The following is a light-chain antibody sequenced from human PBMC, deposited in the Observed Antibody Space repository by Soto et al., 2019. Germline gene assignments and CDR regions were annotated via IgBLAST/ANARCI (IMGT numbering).Light chain of an antibody. CDR3: QAWDRSTVV. CDR1: KLGDKY. CDR2: KDS. Sequence: SYELTQPPSVSVSPGQTARITCSGDKLGDKYACWYQQKPGQSPVLVIYKDSKRPSGIPERFSGSNSGNTATLTISGTQAMDEADYYCQAWDRSTVVFGGGTMLTVL. V-gene: IGLV3-1*01. J-gene: IGLJ2*01.